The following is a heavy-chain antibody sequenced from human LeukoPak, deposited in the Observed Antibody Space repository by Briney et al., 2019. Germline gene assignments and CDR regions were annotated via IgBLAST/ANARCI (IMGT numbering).Heavy chain of an antibody. CDR3: ARRNYYDSSGYYYGGYYFDY. CDR2: IYHSGST. J-gene: IGHJ4*02. Sequence: SETLSLTCTVSGGSISSSNWWSWVRQPPGKGLEWIGEIYHSGSTNYNPSVKSRVTISVDKSKNQFSLKLSSVTAADTAVYYCARRNYYDSSGYYYGGYYFDYWGQGTLVTVSS. D-gene: IGHD3-22*01. V-gene: IGHV4-4*02. CDR1: GGSISSSNW.